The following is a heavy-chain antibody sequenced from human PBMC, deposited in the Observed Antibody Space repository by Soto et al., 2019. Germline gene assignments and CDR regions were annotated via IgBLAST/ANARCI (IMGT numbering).Heavy chain of an antibody. Sequence: EVQVVESGGGLVRPGGSLRLSCAASGFTFRNYGMTWVRQAPGKGLEWVSSISGSNINIYYADSVKGRFTISRDNAKNSLYLQMNSLRAEDTAVYYCAVGPPYFDPWGQGTLVTVSS. CDR3: AVGPPYFDP. V-gene: IGHV3-21*01. CDR1: GFTFRNYG. J-gene: IGHJ5*02. D-gene: IGHD3-3*01. CDR2: ISGSNINI.